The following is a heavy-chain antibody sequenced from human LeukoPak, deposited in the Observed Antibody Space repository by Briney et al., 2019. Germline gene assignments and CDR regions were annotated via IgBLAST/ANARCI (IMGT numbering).Heavy chain of an antibody. D-gene: IGHD3-3*01. Sequence: ASVKVSCKASGYTFTSYGISWVRQAPGQGLEWVGWISAYNGNTNYAQKLQGRVTMTTDTSTSTAYMELRSLRSDDTAVYYCARVGITIFGVVTTVDYWGQGTLVTVSS. CDR1: GYTFTSYG. V-gene: IGHV1-18*01. CDR3: ARVGITIFGVVTTVDY. J-gene: IGHJ4*02. CDR2: ISAYNGNT.